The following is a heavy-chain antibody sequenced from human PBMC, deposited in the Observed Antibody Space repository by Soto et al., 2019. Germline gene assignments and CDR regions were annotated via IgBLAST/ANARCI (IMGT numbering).Heavy chain of an antibody. CDR2: VYDTGST. V-gene: IGHV4-59*08. D-gene: IGHD3-10*01. Sequence: QVQLQQSGPGLVKPSETLSLTCTVSSGPSRSHNWGWIRQSPGRGLVWIGYVYDTGSTSYNPSLESRVTISADTSTNHISLTLSSVTAADTAVYYCVRQGIGALHGLVDVWGQGTTVSVSS. CDR1: SGPSRSHN. CDR3: VRQGIGALHGLVDV. J-gene: IGHJ6*02.